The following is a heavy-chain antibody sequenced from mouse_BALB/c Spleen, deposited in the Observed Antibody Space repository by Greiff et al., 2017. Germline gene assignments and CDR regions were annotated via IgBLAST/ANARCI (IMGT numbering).Heavy chain of an antibody. CDR3: ARDLPLAY. CDR2: ISDGGSYT. D-gene: IGHD5-5*01. Sequence: DVKLVESGGGLVQPGGSRKLSCAASGFTFSDYYMYWVRQTPEKRLEWVATISDGGSYTYYPDSVKGRFTISRDNAKNNLYLQMSSLKSEDTAMYYCARDLPLAYWGQGTLVTVSA. V-gene: IGHV5-4*02. J-gene: IGHJ3*01. CDR1: GFTFSDYY.